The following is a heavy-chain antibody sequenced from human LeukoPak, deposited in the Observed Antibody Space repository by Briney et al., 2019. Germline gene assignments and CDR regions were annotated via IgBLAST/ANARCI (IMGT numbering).Heavy chain of an antibody. J-gene: IGHJ6*04. CDR2: IRYDGSNK. CDR1: GFTFSTFG. V-gene: IGHV3-30*02. D-gene: IGHD3-10*02. CDR3: AELGITMIGGV. Sequence: GGSLRLSCAASGFAASGFTFSTFGMHWVRQAPGKGLEWVAFIRYDGSNKYYADSVKGRFTISRDDSKNTLYLQMNSLRAEDTAVYYCAELGITMIGGVWGKGTTVTISS.